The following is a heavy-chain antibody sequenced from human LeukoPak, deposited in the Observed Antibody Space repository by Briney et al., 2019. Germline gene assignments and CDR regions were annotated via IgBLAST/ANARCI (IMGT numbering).Heavy chain of an antibody. D-gene: IGHD6-13*01. V-gene: IGHV3-48*03. J-gene: IGHJ4*02. CDR2: ISSSDSTI. CDR3: ARASISTWEY. CDR1: GFTFSSYE. Sequence: GGSLRLSCAASGFTFSSYEMNWVRQAPGKGLEWVSYISSSDSTIYYADSVKGRFTISRDNAKNSLYLQMNSLRAEDTAVYYCARASISTWEYWGQGTLVTVSS.